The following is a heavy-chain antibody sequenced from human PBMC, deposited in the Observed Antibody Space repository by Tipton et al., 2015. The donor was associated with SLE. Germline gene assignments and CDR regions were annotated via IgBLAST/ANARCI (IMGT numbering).Heavy chain of an antibody. D-gene: IGHD1-7*01. J-gene: IGHJ4*02. V-gene: IGHV4-30-4*01. CDR1: GDSISSGDYY. CDR2: IYYNGRT. CDR3: ARGWDYLDRAGIDY. Sequence: TLSLTCTVSGDSISSGDYYWSWIRQPPGKGLEWIGYIYYNGRTYYNPSLKSRVTISLDTSKNQFSLKLNSVTAADTAVYYCARGWDYLDRAGIDYWGQGTLVTVSS.